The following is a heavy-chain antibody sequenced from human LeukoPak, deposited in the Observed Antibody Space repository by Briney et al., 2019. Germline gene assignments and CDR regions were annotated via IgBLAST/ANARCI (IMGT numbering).Heavy chain of an antibody. Sequence: PGGSLRLSCAASGFTFSNYAISWVRQAPGKGLEWVSGISGSGGITYNADSVKGRFTISRDNSKDTLYLQMNSLRAEDTAIYYCAKDYYDSSGYYYIYFFDYWGQGTLVTVSS. CDR1: GFTFSNYA. CDR3: AKDYYDSSGYYYIYFFDY. D-gene: IGHD3-22*01. V-gene: IGHV3-23*01. J-gene: IGHJ4*02. CDR2: ISGSGGIT.